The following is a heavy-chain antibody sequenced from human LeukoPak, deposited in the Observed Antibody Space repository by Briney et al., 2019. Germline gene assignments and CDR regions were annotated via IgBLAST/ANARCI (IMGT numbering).Heavy chain of an antibody. J-gene: IGHJ4*02. Sequence: PGGSLRLSCAASGFTFSSYGMHWVRQAPGKGLEWVAVISYDGSNKYYADSVKGRFTISRDNSKNTLYLQMNSLRAEDTAVYYCAKTPYDSSGYDYWGQRTLVTVSS. D-gene: IGHD3-22*01. CDR1: GFTFSSYG. V-gene: IGHV3-30*18. CDR2: ISYDGSNK. CDR3: AKTPYDSSGYDY.